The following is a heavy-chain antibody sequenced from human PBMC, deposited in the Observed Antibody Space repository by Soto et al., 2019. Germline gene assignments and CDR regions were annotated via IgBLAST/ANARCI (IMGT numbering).Heavy chain of an antibody. Sequence: EVQVLESGGGLVQPGGSLRLSCAASGFTFSSYAMSWVRQAPGQGLEWVSAISGSGSNPYYADSVKGRFTISRDNSKNTLSLQMYSLRAEDTALYYCAKTASMTILDGFDHWGQGTLVTVSA. CDR3: AKTASMTILDGFDH. D-gene: IGHD4-17*01. CDR2: ISGSGSNP. V-gene: IGHV3-23*01. J-gene: IGHJ4*02. CDR1: GFTFSSYA.